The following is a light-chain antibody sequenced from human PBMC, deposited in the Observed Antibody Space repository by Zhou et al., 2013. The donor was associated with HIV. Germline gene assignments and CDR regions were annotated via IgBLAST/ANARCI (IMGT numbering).Light chain of an antibody. CDR2: AAS. Sequence: DIQMTQSPSSLSASVGDRVTITCRASQDISNYLAWYQQKPGKVPKLLIYAASTLQSGVPSRLSGSGAGTNFTLTISSLQPEDVATYFCQKYNSAPLTFGGGTK. J-gene: IGKJ4*01. V-gene: IGKV1-27*01. CDR3: QKYNSAPLT. CDR1: QDISNY.